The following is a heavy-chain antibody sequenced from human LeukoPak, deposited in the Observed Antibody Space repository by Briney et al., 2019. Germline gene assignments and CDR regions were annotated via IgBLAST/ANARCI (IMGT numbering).Heavy chain of an antibody. CDR2: IKQDGTEK. J-gene: IGHJ4*02. D-gene: IGHD3-16*01. V-gene: IGHV3-7*04. CDR1: GFTFSSYW. CDR3: ARGGANRFDY. Sequence: GGSLRLSCAASGFTFSSYWMSWVRQAPGEGLEWVANIKQDGTEKYYMDSVKGRFSISRDNAKNSLYLQMNSLRGEDTAVYYCARGGANRFDYWGQGTLVTVSS.